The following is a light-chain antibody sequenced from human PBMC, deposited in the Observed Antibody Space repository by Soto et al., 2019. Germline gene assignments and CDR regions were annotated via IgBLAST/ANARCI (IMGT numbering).Light chain of an antibody. V-gene: IGKV1-5*01. CDR3: HQYNSYTWT. Sequence: DIQMTQSPSTVSAYVGDSVTITCRASQSITTWLAWYQQRPGNPPKLLIYDTSSLESAVPSRFSASGSGTEFTLTISGLQPDDFATYYCHQYNSYTWTFGQGTKVDIK. CDR2: DTS. CDR1: QSITTW. J-gene: IGKJ1*01.